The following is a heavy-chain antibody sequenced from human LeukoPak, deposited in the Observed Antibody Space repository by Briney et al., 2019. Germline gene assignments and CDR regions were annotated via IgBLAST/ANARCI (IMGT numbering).Heavy chain of an antibody. CDR2: IHEDGSEK. CDR1: GFTFSRTW. CDR3: VLGDGKD. V-gene: IGHV3-7*03. Sequence: GGSLRLSCAASGFTFSRTWMSWARQAPGKGLEWVANIHEDGSEKYYVEFVKGRFTVSRDNAKNSLNLQMSSMRAEDTAVYYCVLGDGKDWGQGTLVTVSS. J-gene: IGHJ4*02. D-gene: IGHD4-23*01.